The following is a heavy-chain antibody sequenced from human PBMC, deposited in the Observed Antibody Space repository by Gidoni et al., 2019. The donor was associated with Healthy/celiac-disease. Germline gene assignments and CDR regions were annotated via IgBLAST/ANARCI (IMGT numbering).Heavy chain of an antibody. CDR1: GGSISSSSYY. D-gene: IGHD6-13*01. CDR2: IYYSGST. J-gene: IGHJ4*02. CDR3: ARYSGGSSWYLFDY. V-gene: IGHV4-39*01. Sequence: QLQLQESGPGLVKPSETLSLTCTVSGGSISSSSYYWGWIRQPPGKGLEWIGSIYYSGSTYYNPSLKSRVTISVDTSKNQFSLKLSSVTAADTAVYYCARYSGGSSWYLFDYWGQGTLVTVSS.